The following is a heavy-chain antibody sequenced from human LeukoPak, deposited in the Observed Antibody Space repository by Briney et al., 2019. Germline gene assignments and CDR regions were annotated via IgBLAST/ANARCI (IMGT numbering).Heavy chain of an antibody. V-gene: IGHV1-2*02. CDR2: INPNSGGT. Sequence: ASVKVSCKASGYTFTGYYMHWVRQAPGQGLEWMGWINPNSGGTNYAQKFQGRVTMIRDTSISTAYMELSRLRSDDTAVYYCAREYYDILTGYTDAFDIWGQGTMVTVSS. D-gene: IGHD3-9*01. J-gene: IGHJ3*02. CDR1: GYTFTGYY. CDR3: AREYYDILTGYTDAFDI.